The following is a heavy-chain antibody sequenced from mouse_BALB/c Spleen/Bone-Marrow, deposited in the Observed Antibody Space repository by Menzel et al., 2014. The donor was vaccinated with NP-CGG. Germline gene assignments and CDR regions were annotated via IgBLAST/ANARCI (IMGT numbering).Heavy chain of an antibody. CDR3: ARSHYPYCFDY. CDR2: IWADGSK. Sequence: VKLEESGPGLVAPSQSLSITCTVSGFSLTSYGVHWVRQPPGKGLEWLGVIWADGSKNYNSALMSRLSISKDNSKSQVFLKMNSLQTDDTAMYYCARSHYPYCFDYWGQGTTLTVSS. V-gene: IGHV2-9*02. J-gene: IGHJ2*01. CDR1: GFSLTSYG. D-gene: IGHD1-2*01.